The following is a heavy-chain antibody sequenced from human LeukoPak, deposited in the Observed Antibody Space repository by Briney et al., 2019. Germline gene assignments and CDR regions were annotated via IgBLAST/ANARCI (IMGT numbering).Heavy chain of an antibody. V-gene: IGHV3-21*01. J-gene: IGHJ4*02. CDR2: ISSSSSYI. CDR1: GFTFSTYS. Sequence: GGSLRLSCAASGFTFSTYSMNWVRQAPGKGLEWVSSISSSSSYIYYADSVKGRFTISRDNAKKSLYLQMTSLGAEDTAVYYCARDSSPFDYWGQGTLVTVSS. D-gene: IGHD6-13*01. CDR3: ARDSSPFDY.